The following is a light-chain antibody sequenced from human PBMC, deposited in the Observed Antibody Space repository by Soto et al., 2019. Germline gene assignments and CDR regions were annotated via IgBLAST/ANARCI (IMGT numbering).Light chain of an antibody. CDR1: TSNIGSNS. V-gene: IGLV1-44*01. CDR3: AVWDDSLNAVV. Sequence: QSVLTQPPSSSGAPGQRVTISCSGSTSNIGSNSVNWYQHLPGTAPKLLIYANNQRPSGVPDRFSGSKSGTSVSLAIGGLQSDDEADYYCAVWDDSLNAVVFGGGTKVTVL. CDR2: ANN. J-gene: IGLJ2*01.